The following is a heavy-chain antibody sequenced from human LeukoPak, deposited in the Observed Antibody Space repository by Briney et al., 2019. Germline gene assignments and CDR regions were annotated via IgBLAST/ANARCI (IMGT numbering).Heavy chain of an antibody. Sequence: GASVKVSCKASGYTFTSYDIHWVRQATGQGLEWMGWMNPNSGNTGYAQKFQGRVTMTRNTSISTAYMELSSLRSEDTAVYYCARGYLDIVVVVAATGPYGMDVWGQGTTVTVSS. V-gene: IGHV1-8*01. CDR1: GYTFTSYD. J-gene: IGHJ6*02. CDR3: ARGYLDIVVVVAATGPYGMDV. D-gene: IGHD2-15*01. CDR2: MNPNSGNT.